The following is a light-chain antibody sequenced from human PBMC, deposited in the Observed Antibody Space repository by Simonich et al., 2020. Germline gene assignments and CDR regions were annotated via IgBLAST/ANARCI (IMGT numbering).Light chain of an antibody. Sequence: EIVMTQSPATLSVSPGERATLSCRASQSVSSNLAWYQQKPVQAPRLLIYGAYTRATGIPARFSGSGSGTEFTLTISSMQSEDFAVYYCQQYNNWPRRTFGQGTKVEIK. CDR3: QQYNNWPRRT. CDR2: GAY. CDR1: QSVSSN. V-gene: IGKV3-15*01. J-gene: IGKJ1*01.